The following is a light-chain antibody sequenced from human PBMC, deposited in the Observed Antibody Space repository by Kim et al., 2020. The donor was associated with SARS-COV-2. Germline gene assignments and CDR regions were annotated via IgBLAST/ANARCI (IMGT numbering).Light chain of an antibody. J-gene: IGLJ3*02. CDR2: DVI. V-gene: IGLV2-14*03. CDR3: SSYTRSTTWV. CDR1: SSDVGAYNH. Sequence: QSVLTQPASVSGSPGQSITISCTGTSSDVGAYNHVSWYQQYPDKAPKLMIYDVINRPSGVSNRFSGSKSGNTASLTISGVRAEDEADYYCSSYTRSTTWVFGGGTQLTVL.